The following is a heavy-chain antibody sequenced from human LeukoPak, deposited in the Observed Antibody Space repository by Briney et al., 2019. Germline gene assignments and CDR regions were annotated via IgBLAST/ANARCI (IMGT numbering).Heavy chain of an antibody. CDR3: ATSFGPVIAAAGTGAD. D-gene: IGHD6-13*01. CDR2: ISSSGSTI. Sequence: GGSLRLSCAASGFTFSSYEMNWVRQAPGKGLEWVSYISSSGSTIYYADSVKGRFTISRDNAKNSLYLQMNSLRAEDTAVYYCATSFGPVIAAAGTGADWGQGTLVTVSS. CDR1: GFTFSSYE. J-gene: IGHJ4*02. V-gene: IGHV3-48*03.